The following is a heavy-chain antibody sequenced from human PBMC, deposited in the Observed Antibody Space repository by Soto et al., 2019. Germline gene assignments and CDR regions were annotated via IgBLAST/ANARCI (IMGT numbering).Heavy chain of an antibody. V-gene: IGHV4-31*03. CDR3: AASCVGCGGFNYYGMDV. CDR2: IYYSGTT. CDR1: GAPISSCGYY. Sequence: SETLSLTCSVSGAPISSCGYYWNWIRHHPGKGLEWIGYIYYSGTTYYNPSLKSRVTISVDTSKNQFSLKLSSVTAADTAVYYCAASCVGCGGFNYYGMDVWGQGTTVT. J-gene: IGHJ6*02. D-gene: IGHD2-21*01.